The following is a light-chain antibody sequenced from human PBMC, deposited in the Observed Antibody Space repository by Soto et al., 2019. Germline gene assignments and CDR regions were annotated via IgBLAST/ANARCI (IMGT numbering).Light chain of an antibody. Sequence: QSALTQPASVSASPGQSITISCTGTSSDVGSYNLVSWYQHHPGKAPKLIIYEGGNQPSGVSNRFSASKSGNTASLTISGLQAEDEADYYCSSYAGAVVFGGGTKVTVL. CDR2: EGG. J-gene: IGLJ2*01. V-gene: IGLV2-23*01. CDR1: SSDVGSYNL. CDR3: SSYAGAVV.